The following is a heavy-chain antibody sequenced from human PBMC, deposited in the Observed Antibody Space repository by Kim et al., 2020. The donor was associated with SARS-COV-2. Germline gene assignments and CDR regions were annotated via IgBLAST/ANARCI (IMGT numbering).Heavy chain of an antibody. CDR2: IYYSGST. J-gene: IGHJ6*03. CDR3: ARVVVIATPYYYYYMDV. V-gene: IGHV4-31*03. CDR1: GGSISSGGYY. Sequence: SDTLSLTCTVSGGSISSGGYYWSWIRQHPGKGLEWIGYIYYSGSTYYNPSLKSRVTISVDTSKNQFSLKLSSVTAADTAVYYCARVVVIATPYYYYYMDVSGKGTTVTVSS. D-gene: IGHD2-21*01.